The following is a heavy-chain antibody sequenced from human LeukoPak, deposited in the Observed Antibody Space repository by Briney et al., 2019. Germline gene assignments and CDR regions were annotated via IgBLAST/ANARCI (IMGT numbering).Heavy chain of an antibody. V-gene: IGHV4-59*01. Sequence: PSETLSLTCTVSGGSISSYYWSWIRQPPGKGLEWIGYIYYSGGTNYNPSLKSRVTISVDTSKNQFSLKLSSVTAADTAVYYCARDVGNCSSTSCRATYNWFDPWGQGTLVTVSS. CDR1: GGSISSYY. CDR3: ARDVGNCSSTSCRATYNWFDP. CDR2: IYYSGGT. J-gene: IGHJ5*02. D-gene: IGHD2-2*01.